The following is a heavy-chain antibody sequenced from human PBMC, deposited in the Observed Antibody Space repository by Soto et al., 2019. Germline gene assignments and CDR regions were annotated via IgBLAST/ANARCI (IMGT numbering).Heavy chain of an antibody. CDR2: VYYSGST. V-gene: IGHV4-59*02. J-gene: IGHJ4*02. CDR3: ASSPPAMVAPNI. CDR1: GGSVSSYS. D-gene: IGHD5-18*01. Sequence: ETLSLTCTVSGGSVSSYSWTWVRQPPGKGLEWIGYVYYSGSTHYNPSLKSRVTISLDTSKNQFSLKLTSVTAADTAMYFCASSPPAMVAPNIWGQGTLVTVSS.